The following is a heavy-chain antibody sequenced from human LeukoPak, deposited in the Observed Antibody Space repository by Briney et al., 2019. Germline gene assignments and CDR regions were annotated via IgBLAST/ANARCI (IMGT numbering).Heavy chain of an antibody. CDR1: GGSFSGYY. CDR3: ARGAFKEPLLWFGDLRALGVQNFDY. CDR2: INHSGST. D-gene: IGHD3-10*01. Sequence: PSETLSLTCAVYGGSFSGYYWSWIRQPPGKGLEWIGEINHSGSTNYNPSLKSRVTISVDTSKNQFSLKLSSVTAADTAVYYCARGAFKEPLLWFGDLRALGVQNFDYWGQGTLVTVSS. J-gene: IGHJ4*02. V-gene: IGHV4-34*01.